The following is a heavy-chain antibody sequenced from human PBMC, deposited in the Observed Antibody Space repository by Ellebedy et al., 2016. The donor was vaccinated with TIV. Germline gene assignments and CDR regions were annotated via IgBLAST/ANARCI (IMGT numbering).Heavy chain of an antibody. V-gene: IGHV1-69*13. Sequence: AASVKVSCKVSGGTSNRFAINWVRQAPGQGLEWMGGIIPMSVTPKYAQKFQGRVTFTADEPTGTVYMELSTLISDHTAVYYWARPQGGWGEGTTILDYWGQGTLVTVSS. CDR2: IIPMSVTP. CDR1: GGTSNRFA. D-gene: IGHD3-16*01. J-gene: IGHJ4*02. CDR3: ARPQGGWGEGTTILDY.